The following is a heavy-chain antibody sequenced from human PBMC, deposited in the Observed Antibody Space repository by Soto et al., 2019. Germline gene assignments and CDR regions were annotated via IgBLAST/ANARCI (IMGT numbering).Heavy chain of an antibody. CDR1: GGTFSSYA. CDR2: IIPIFGTA. CDR3: ARDMRSPRVSGSSCSDAFDI. V-gene: IGHV1-69*01. Sequence: QVQLVQSGAEVKKPGSSVKVSCKASGGTFSSYAISWVRQAPGQGLEWMGGIIPIFGTANYAQKFQGRVTITADESTSTAYMELSSLRSEDTAVYYCARDMRSPRVSGSSCSDAFDIWGQGTMVTVSS. J-gene: IGHJ3*02. D-gene: IGHD1-26*01.